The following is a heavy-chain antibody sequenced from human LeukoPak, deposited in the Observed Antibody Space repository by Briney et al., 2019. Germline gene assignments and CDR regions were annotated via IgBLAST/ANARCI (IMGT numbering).Heavy chain of an antibody. D-gene: IGHD1-14*01. Sequence: GGSLRLSCAASGFTFRNFGMHWVRQAPGKGLEWVANINQGGSDKYYVDSVKGRLTISRDNANNLLYLQMNSLRGEDTAVYYCTRDRSRAEDDWGQGTLVTVSS. CDR3: TRDRSRAEDD. CDR1: GFTFRNFG. CDR2: INQGGSDK. J-gene: IGHJ4*02. V-gene: IGHV3-7*01.